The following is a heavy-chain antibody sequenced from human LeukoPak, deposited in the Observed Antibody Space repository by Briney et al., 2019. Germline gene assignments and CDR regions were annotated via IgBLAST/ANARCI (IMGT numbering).Heavy chain of an antibody. CDR3: ARTQIVRFLENFAFWSGGRFDP. V-gene: IGHV4-59*01. D-gene: IGHD3-3*01. Sequence: SSETLSLTCTVSGGSISSYYWSWIRQPPGKGLEWIGYIYYSGSTNYNPSLKSRVTISVNTSKNQFSLKLSSVTAADTAVYYCARTQIVRFLENFAFWSGGRFDPWGQGTLVTVSS. CDR2: IYYSGST. CDR1: GGSISSYY. J-gene: IGHJ5*02.